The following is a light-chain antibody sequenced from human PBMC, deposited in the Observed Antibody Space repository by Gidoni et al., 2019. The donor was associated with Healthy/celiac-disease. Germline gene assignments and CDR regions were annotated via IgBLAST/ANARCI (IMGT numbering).Light chain of an antibody. CDR2: AAS. V-gene: IGKV1-39*01. CDR1: QSISSY. CDR3: QQSYSTPPWT. Sequence: DIQMTQYPSSLSASVGDRVTITCRASQSISSYLNWYQQKPGKAPKLLIYAASSLQSGVPSRFSGSGSGTDFTLTIISLKPEDFATYSCQQSYSTPPWTFGQGTKVESK. J-gene: IGKJ1*01.